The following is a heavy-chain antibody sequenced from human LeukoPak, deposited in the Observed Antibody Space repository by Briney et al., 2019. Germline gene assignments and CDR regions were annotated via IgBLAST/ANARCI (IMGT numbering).Heavy chain of an antibody. CDR1: GGSFSGYY. CDR2: INHSGST. CDR3: ARGPKELLWFGESPPPAFDY. V-gene: IGHV4-34*01. Sequence: SSETLSLTCAVYGGSFSGYYWSWLRQPPGKGLEWIGEINHSGSTNYNPSLKSRVTISVDTSKNQFSLKLSSVTAADTAVYYCARGPKELLWFGESPPPAFDYWGQGTLVTVSS. J-gene: IGHJ4*02. D-gene: IGHD3-10*01.